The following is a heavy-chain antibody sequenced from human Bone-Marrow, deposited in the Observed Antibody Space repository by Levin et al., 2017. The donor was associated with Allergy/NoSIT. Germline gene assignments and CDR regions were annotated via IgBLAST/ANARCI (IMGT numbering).Heavy chain of an antibody. CDR2: ISYDGRKE. CDR1: GFTFSSFG. J-gene: IGHJ4*02. V-gene: IGHV3-30*18. Sequence: GGSLRLSCAASGFTFSSFGMHWVRQAPGKGLEWVAVISYDGRKEYYADSVKGRFTISRDNSKSTVYLQMNSLRAEDTAVYYCEKDGDVWTYYFDYWGQGTLVTVSS. D-gene: IGHD3/OR15-3a*01. CDR3: EKDGDVWTYYFDY.